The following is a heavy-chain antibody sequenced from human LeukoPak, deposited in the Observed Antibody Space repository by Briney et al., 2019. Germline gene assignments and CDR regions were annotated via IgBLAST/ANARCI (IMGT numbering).Heavy chain of an antibody. CDR3: VRGGEFSSSADY. J-gene: IGHJ4*02. V-gene: IGHV4-4*08. Sequence: SETLSLTCTLSGGSNSTYYLTWIRQPPGKGLEWIGYINISGSTNYNPSLKSRVTISVDTSKNQFSLKVSSVTAADTAVYYCVRGGEFSSSADYWGQGIQVTVSS. CDR1: GGSNSTYY. D-gene: IGHD6-6*01. CDR2: INISGST.